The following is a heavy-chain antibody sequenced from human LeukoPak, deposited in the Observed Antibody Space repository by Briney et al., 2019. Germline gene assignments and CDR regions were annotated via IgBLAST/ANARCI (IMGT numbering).Heavy chain of an antibody. CDR1: GFSFDIHA. Sequence: PGGSLRLSCAASGFSFDIHAMSWVRQAPGKGLAWVSSIGGRSGNTYYADSVKGRFTISRDNSKNTLYLQMNSLRVDNTAVYYCAKYRFAVPNYYHYYMDVWGKGTTVTVSS. CDR3: AKYRFAVPNYYHYYMDV. J-gene: IGHJ6*03. CDR2: IGGRSGNT. D-gene: IGHD2-2*01. V-gene: IGHV3-23*01.